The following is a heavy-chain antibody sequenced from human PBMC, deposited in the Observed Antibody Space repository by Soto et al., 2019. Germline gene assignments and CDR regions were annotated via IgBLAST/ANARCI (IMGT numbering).Heavy chain of an antibody. Sequence: QVQLVQSGAEVKKPGSSVKVSCKASGGTFSSYAISWVRQAPGQGLEWMGGIIPIFGTANYAQKFQGRVTXTXDXXTSTAYRELSSLRSEDTAVYYCARPTMIGENAFDIWGQGTMVTVSS. CDR1: GGTFSSYA. V-gene: IGHV1-69*05. CDR2: IIPIFGTA. CDR3: ARPTMIGENAFDI. J-gene: IGHJ3*02. D-gene: IGHD3-22*01.